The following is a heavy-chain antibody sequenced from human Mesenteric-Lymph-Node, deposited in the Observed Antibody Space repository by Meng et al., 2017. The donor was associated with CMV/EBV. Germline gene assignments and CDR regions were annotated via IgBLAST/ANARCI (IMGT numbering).Heavy chain of an antibody. D-gene: IGHD2-2*01. CDR2: TYYRSKWYN. CDR1: GDSVSSNSAA. J-gene: IGHJ6*02. CDR3: AREHNIVVVPAADYYGMDV. V-gene: IGHV6-1*01. Sequence: SETLSLTCAISGDSVSSNSAAWNWIRQSPSRGLEWLGRTYYRSKWYNDYVVSVKSRITINPDTSKNQFSLQLNSVTPEDTAVYYCAREHNIVVVPAADYYGMDVWGQGTTVTVSS.